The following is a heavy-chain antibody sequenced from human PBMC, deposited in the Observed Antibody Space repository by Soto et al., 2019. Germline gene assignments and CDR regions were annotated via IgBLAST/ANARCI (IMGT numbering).Heavy chain of an antibody. Sequence: QVQLVQSGAEVKKPGSSVKVSCKASGGTFSSYTISWVRQAPGQGLEWMGRIIPILGIANYAQKFQGRVTITEDNSTSTAYMELSSLGPEDTAVYYCACPRVDHLAFYYYGMDVWGQGTTVTGSS. CDR1: GGTFSSYT. CDR3: ACPRVDHLAFYYYGMDV. J-gene: IGHJ6*02. CDR2: IIPILGIA. D-gene: IGHD3-10*01. V-gene: IGHV1-69*02.